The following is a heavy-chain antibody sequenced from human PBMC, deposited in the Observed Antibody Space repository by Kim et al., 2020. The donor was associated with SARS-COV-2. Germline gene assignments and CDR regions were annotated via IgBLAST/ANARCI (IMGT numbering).Heavy chain of an antibody. V-gene: IGHV5-10-1*01. Sequence: GESLKISCKGSGYSFTSYWISWVRQMPGKGLEWMGRIDPSDSYTNYSPSFQGHVTISADKSISTAYLQWSSLKASDTAMYYCATYCSGGSCYRFGDFDYWGQGTLVTVSS. D-gene: IGHD2-15*01. CDR1: GYSFTSYW. CDR2: IDPSDSYT. CDR3: ATYCSGGSCYRFGDFDY. J-gene: IGHJ4*02.